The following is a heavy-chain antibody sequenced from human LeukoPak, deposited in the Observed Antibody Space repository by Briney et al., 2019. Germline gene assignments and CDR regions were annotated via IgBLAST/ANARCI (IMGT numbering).Heavy chain of an antibody. V-gene: IGHV3-43*02. Sequence: GGSLRLSCAASGFTFDDYAMHWVRQAPGKGLEWVSLISGDGGGTYYADSVKGRFTISRDNSKNSLYLQMNSLRPEDTALYYCAKDSGSGQWLDGSFDYWGQGTLVTVSS. CDR3: AKDSGSGQWLDGSFDY. CDR1: GFTFDDYA. J-gene: IGHJ4*02. CDR2: ISGDGGGT. D-gene: IGHD6-19*01.